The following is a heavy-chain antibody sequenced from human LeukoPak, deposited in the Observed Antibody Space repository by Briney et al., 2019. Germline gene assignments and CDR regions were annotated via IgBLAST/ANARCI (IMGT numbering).Heavy chain of an antibody. CDR3: ASFPVSSSWAYYYYCMDV. CDR1: GGSISSYY. Sequence: SETLSLTCTVSGGSISSYYWSWIRQPAGKGLEWIGRIYTSGSTNYNPSLKSRVTMSVDTSKNQFSLKLSSVTAADTAVYYCASFPVSSSWAYYYYCMDVWGKGTTVTVSS. J-gene: IGHJ6*03. D-gene: IGHD6-13*01. CDR2: IYTSGST. V-gene: IGHV4-4*07.